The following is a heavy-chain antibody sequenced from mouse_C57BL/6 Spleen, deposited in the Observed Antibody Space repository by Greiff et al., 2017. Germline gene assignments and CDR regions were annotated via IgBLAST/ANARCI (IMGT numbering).Heavy chain of an antibody. V-gene: IGHV5-4*01. CDR1: GFTFSSYA. CDR2: ISDGGSYT. Sequence: DVKLVESGGGLVKPGGSLKLSCAASGFTFSSYAMSWVRQTPEKRLEWVATISDGGSYTYYPDNVKGRFTISRDNAKNNLYLQMSHLKSEDTAMYYCARDRLSYYFDYWGQGTTLTVSS. CDR3: ARDRLSYYFDY. J-gene: IGHJ2*01.